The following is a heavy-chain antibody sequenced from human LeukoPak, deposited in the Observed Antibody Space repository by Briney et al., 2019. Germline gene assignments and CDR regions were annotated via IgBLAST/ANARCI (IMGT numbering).Heavy chain of an antibody. CDR2: INPKSGGT. Sequence: ASVKVSCKASRYTFTGSYMHWVRQAPGHGLEWMGWINPKSGGTNYAQKFQGRVTMTRDTSISTAYMEVSRLRSDDTAVYYCARGGAAAGTYYYYYYMDVWGKGTTVTVSS. J-gene: IGHJ6*03. V-gene: IGHV1-2*02. D-gene: IGHD6-13*01. CDR1: RYTFTGSY. CDR3: ARGGAAAGTYYYYYYMDV.